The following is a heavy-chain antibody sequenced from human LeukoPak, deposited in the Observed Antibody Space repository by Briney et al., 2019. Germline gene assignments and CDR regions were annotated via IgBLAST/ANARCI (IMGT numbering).Heavy chain of an antibody. CDR3: AREYCSSTSCSNWFDP. V-gene: IGHV1-2*02. J-gene: IGHJ5*02. Sequence: GASVKVSFKASEYTFTGYYIHWVRQAPGQGLEWMGWINPNSGGTSYAQKFQGRVTMTRDTSISTAYMELSRLRSDDTAVYYCAREYCSSTSCSNWFDPWGQGTLVTVSS. D-gene: IGHD2-2*01. CDR2: INPNSGGT. CDR1: EYTFTGYY.